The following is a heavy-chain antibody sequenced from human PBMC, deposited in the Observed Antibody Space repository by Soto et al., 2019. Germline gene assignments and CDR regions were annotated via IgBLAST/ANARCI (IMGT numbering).Heavy chain of an antibody. CDR2: IYWDDDK. J-gene: IGHJ4*02. V-gene: IGHV2-5*02. Sequence: QITLKESGPPLVKPTQTLTLACTFSGFSLRTSGEGVGWIRQPPGKALEWLAVIYWDDDKRYSPSLKSRLTITKDTSKNQVVLTMTNMDPVDTATYYCAHRRVWFGGYRLQDYFHSWGQGTLVTVSS. CDR1: GFSLRTSGEG. CDR3: AHRRVWFGGYRLQDYFHS. D-gene: IGHD3-10*01.